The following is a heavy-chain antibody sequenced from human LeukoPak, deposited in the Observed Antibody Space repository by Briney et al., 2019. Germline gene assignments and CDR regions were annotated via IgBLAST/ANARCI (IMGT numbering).Heavy chain of an antibody. D-gene: IGHD6-13*01. J-gene: IGHJ4*02. Sequence: PGGSLRLSCTVSGFTFSGFWMSWVRQAPGRGLEWVASIKQDESQKHYVDSVKGRFTISRDNAKNSLYLQMNSLRAEDTAVYYCARSATLFDYWGQGTLATVPS. CDR3: ARSATLFDY. CDR2: IKQDESQK. V-gene: IGHV3-7*01. CDR1: GFTFSGFW.